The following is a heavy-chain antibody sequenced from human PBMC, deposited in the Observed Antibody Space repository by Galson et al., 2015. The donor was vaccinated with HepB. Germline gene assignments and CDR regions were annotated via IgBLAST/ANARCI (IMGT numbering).Heavy chain of an antibody. D-gene: IGHD1-26*01. Sequence: SLRLSCAASGFRFEDYTMHWVRQAPGKGLEWVALISWNGGATFYGDSVKGRVTVSRDNHVNSMSLQINKVRTEDTALYFCAKGYSDSARGHFDSWGQGTLVTVSS. CDR3: AKGYSDSARGHFDS. CDR1: GFRFEDYT. J-gene: IGHJ5*02. V-gene: IGHV3-43*01. CDR2: ISWNGGAT.